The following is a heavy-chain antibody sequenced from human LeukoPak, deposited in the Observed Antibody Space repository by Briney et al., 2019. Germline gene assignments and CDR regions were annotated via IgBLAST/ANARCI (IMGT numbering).Heavy chain of an antibody. J-gene: IGHJ5*02. CDR1: GFTFSSYW. CDR3: ARESLVVAADGVYNWFDP. CDR2: IKQDGSEK. V-gene: IGHV3-7*01. Sequence: GGSLRLSCAASGFTFSSYWMSWVRQAPGKGLEWVANIKQDGSEKYYVDSVKGRFTISRDNAKNSLYLQMNSLRAEDTAVYYCARESLVVAADGVYNWFDPWGQGTLVTVSS. D-gene: IGHD2-15*01.